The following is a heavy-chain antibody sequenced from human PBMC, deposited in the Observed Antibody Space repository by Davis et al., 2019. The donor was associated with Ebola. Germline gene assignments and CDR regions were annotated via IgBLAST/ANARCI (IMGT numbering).Heavy chain of an antibody. Sequence: GESLKISCAASGFTFSDYYMSWIRQAPGKGLEWLSYISSSTTTIYYADSVKGRFSISRDNAKNSLYLQMDSLTDEDTAVYYCARGINVVTAMRFDYWGQGTLVTVSS. V-gene: IGHV3-11*04. CDR2: ISSSTTTI. J-gene: IGHJ4*02. CDR3: ARGINVVTAMRFDY. CDR1: GFTFSDYY. D-gene: IGHD2-21*02.